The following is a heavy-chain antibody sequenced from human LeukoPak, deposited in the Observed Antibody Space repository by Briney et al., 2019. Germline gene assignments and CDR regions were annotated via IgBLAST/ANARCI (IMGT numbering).Heavy chain of an antibody. CDR3: ARRGYDSAGTQYYFDH. V-gene: IGHV2-70*11. CDR2: VDWDDDK. CDR1: GFSLSTSGMC. Sequence: SGPALVKPTQTLTLTCTFSGFSLSTSGMCVNWIRQPPGKALEWLARVDWDDDKYYSTSLKARLTLSKDTSKNRVVLTMTNMDPVDTATYFCARRGYDSAGTQYYFDHWGQGILVTVSS. D-gene: IGHD5-12*01. J-gene: IGHJ4*02.